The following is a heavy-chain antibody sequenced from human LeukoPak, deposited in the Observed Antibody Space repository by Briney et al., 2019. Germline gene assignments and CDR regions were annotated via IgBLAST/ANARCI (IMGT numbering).Heavy chain of an antibody. CDR3: AREPRGHQTQYYYDSSGHNWFDP. D-gene: IGHD3-22*01. CDR1: GGSISSYY. V-gene: IGHV4-59*12. J-gene: IGHJ5*02. CDR2: IYYSGRT. Sequence: PSETLSLTCTVSGGSISSYYWSWVRQPPGQGLEWIGYIYYSGRTNYHPSLKSRVTISVDTSKNQCSLKLSSVTAADTAVYYCAREPRGHQTQYYYDSSGHNWFDPWGQGTLVTVSS.